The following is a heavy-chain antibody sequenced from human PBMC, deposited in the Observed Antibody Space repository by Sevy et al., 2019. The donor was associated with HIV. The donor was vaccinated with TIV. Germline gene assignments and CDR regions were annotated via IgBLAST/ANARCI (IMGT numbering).Heavy chain of an antibody. J-gene: IGHJ6*02. V-gene: IGHV4-4*07. CDR2: IYTSGST. D-gene: IGHD5-18*01. Sequence: SETLSLTCTVSGGSISSYYWSWIRQPAGKGLEWIGRIYTSGSTNYNPSLKSRVTMSVDTSKNQFSLKLSSVTAADTAVYYCARVLVDTVIGFYGMDVWGQGTTVTVSS. CDR1: GGSISSYY. CDR3: ARVLVDTVIGFYGMDV.